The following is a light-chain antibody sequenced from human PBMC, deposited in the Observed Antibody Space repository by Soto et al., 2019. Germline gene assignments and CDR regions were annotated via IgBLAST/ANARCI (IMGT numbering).Light chain of an antibody. V-gene: IGLV2-8*01. CDR2: EVS. CDR1: SSDVGGYDY. J-gene: IGLJ2*01. CDR3: SSYAGSNNLVV. Sequence: QSVLTQPPSASGSPGQSVTISCTGTSSDVGGYDYVSWYQHHPGKAPKVMIYEVSKRPSGVPDRFSGSKSGNTAPLTVSGLQAEDEADYYCSSYAGSNNLVVFGGGTKLTVL.